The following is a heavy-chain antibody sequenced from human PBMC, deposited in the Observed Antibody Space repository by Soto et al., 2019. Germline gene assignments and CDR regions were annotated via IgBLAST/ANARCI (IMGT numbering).Heavy chain of an antibody. Sequence: SETLSLTCTVSGGSISSYYWSWIRQPPGKGLECIGYIYYSGSTNYNPSLKSRVTISVDTSKNQFSLKLSSVTAADTAVYYCARSVYGDSPDYWGQGTLVTVSS. CDR2: IYYSGST. J-gene: IGHJ4*02. D-gene: IGHD4-17*01. CDR3: ARSVYGDSPDY. CDR1: GGSISSYY. V-gene: IGHV4-59*01.